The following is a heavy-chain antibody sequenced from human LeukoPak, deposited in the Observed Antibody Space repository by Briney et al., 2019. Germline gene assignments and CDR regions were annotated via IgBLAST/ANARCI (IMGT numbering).Heavy chain of an antibody. Sequence: GGSLRLSCAASGFTFSSYAMSWVRQAPGKGLEWVSGISWNSGSIVHGDSVKGRLTISKDNAKKSLYLQMNSLRAEDTAFYYCAKSATKFGVVSSSAFDNWGQGTLVTVSS. V-gene: IGHV3-9*01. J-gene: IGHJ4*02. CDR2: ISWNSGSI. CDR1: GFTFSSYA. CDR3: AKSATKFGVVSSSAFDN. D-gene: IGHD3-3*01.